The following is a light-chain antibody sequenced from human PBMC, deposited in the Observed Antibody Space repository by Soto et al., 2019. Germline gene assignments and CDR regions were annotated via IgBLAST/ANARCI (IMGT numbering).Light chain of an antibody. CDR3: QQSYSTPHT. CDR2: AAS. V-gene: IGKV1-39*01. J-gene: IGKJ2*01. CDR1: QSISTY. Sequence: DIPMTQSPSSLSASVGDRVTLTCRASQSISTYLNWYQFKPGKAPNLLIYAASTLESGVPSRFSGSGSGTDFTLTISSLQPEDFATYYCQQSYSTPHTFGQGTKLDIK.